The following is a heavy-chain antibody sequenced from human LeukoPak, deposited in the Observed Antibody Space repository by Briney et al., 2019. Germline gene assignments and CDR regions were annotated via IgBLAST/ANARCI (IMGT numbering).Heavy chain of an antibody. CDR1: GFTFSRCA. V-gene: IGHV3-23*01. Sequence: GGSLRLSCAASGFTFSRCAMSWVRQAPGKGLEWVSGISGSGGSTYYADSVKGRFTISRENAKNSLYLQMNSLRAGDTAVYYCARAGSREPNYFDYWGQGTLVTVSS. J-gene: IGHJ4*02. CDR3: ARAGSREPNYFDY. CDR2: ISGSGGST. D-gene: IGHD3-10*01.